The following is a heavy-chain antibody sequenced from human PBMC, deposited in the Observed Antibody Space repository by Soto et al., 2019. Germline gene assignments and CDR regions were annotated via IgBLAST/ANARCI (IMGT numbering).Heavy chain of an antibody. D-gene: IGHD3-3*01. CDR3: ARGGSVGFWSGYYESYNWFDP. Sequence: SETLSLTCTVSGGSISSYYLSWIRQTPGKGLEWIGYIYYSGSTNYNPSLKSRVTISVDTSKNQFSLKLSSVTAADTAVYYCARGGSVGFWSGYYESYNWFDPWGQGTLVTVSS. V-gene: IGHV4-59*01. CDR1: GGSISSYY. CDR2: IYYSGST. J-gene: IGHJ5*02.